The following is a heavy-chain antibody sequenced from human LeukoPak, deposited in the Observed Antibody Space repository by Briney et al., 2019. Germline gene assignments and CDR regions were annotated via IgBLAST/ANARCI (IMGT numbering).Heavy chain of an antibody. CDR1: GYIFTNYW. D-gene: IGHD6-19*01. V-gene: IGHV5-51*01. CDR2: INSISSDT. J-gene: IGHJ5*02. Sequence: GESLKISCRGFGYIFTNYWIAWVLQMPGKGLEGLGVINSISSDTRYNPSFQGQVTISVDKSISTAYLQWSSVQASHTAIYYCARHDLPLRCTSNNCPYSSWFDPWGQGTLITVSS. CDR3: ARHDLPLRCTSNNCPYSSWFDP.